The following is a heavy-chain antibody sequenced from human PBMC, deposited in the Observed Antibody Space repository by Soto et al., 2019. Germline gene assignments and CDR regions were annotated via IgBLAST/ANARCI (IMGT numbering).Heavy chain of an antibody. D-gene: IGHD3-3*02. CDR1: ADTFTSYY. V-gene: IGHV1-46*01. Sequence: ASVKVSCKAPADTFTSYYIHWVGQAPGHGLEWMGIINSNGGSTRFAQTFQGRITMTTDTSTSTVYMALRSQRSEDTAVYLCATEPGRLFGLIIAFSNWLAPWGQGTLVTVSS. CDR3: ATEPGRLFGLIIAFSNWLAP. CDR2: INSNGGST. J-gene: IGHJ5*02.